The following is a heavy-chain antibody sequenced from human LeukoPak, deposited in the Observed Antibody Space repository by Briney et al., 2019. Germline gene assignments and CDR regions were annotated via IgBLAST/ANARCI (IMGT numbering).Heavy chain of an antibody. CDR1: NYSISNSLY. Sequence: SETLSLTCSGSNYSISNSLYWGWLRQPPGKGLEWIGSIYRSESTFYNPSLKSRVTISLDTSKYQFSLKLSSVTAADTAVYFCARGTYGYYMDVWGKGTTVTVSS. J-gene: IGHJ6*03. CDR2: IYRSEST. CDR3: ARGTYGYYMDV. V-gene: IGHV4-38-2*02. D-gene: IGHD4-17*01.